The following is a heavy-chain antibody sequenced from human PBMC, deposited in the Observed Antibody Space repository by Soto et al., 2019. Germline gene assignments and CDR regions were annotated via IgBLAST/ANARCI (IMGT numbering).Heavy chain of an antibody. CDR1: GFIFSSYV. D-gene: IGHD1-7*01. CDR2: KSSDGSDK. Sequence: QVHLVESGGGVVQPGRSLRLSCAASGFIFSSYVMHWVRQAPGKGLQWVALKSSDGSDKYYADSVKGRCTIPRDNSRHALYLHMHYRRDEDTAVYYRASCWNYLSAYDLCGQGTMVSVSS. CDR3: ASCWNYLSAYDL. J-gene: IGHJ3*01. V-gene: IGHV3-30-3*01.